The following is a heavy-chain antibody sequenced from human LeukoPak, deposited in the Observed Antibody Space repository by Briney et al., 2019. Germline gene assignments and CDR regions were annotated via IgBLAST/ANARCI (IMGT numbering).Heavy chain of an antibody. CDR1: GGSISSGGYY. CDR3: ARGGEEYSYGYSGVIDY. CDR2: IYYSGST. J-gene: IGHJ4*02. Sequence: SETLSLTCTVSGGSISSGGYYWSWIRQHPGKGLEWIGYIYYSGSTYYNPSLKSRVTMSVDTSKNQFSLKLSSVTAADTAVYYCARGGEEYSYGYSGVIDYWGQGTLVTVSS. V-gene: IGHV4-31*03. D-gene: IGHD5-18*01.